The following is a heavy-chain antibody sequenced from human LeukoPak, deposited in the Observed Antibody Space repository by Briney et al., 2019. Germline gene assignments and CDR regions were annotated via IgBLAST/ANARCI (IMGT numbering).Heavy chain of an antibody. D-gene: IGHD4-23*01. Sequence: PGGSLRLSCAVSGFTFSHYAMSWVRQAPGRGLEWVANINQDGSEKYYVDSVKGRFTISRDNAKNSLYLQMNSLRAEDTAVYYCARNYGGDDFWGQGTLVTVSS. CDR2: INQDGSEK. J-gene: IGHJ4*02. CDR1: GFTFSHYA. CDR3: ARNYGGDDF. V-gene: IGHV3-7*04.